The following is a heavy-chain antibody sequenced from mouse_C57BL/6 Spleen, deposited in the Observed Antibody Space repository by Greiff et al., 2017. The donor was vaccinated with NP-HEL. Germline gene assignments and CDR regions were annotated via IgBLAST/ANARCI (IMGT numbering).Heavy chain of an antibody. Sequence: VQLQESGPELVKPGASVKISCKASGYAFSSSWMNWVKQRPGKGLEWIGRIYPGDGDTNYNGKFKGKATLTADKSSSTAYMQLSSLTSEDSAVYFCGREGGEGNYAMDYWGQGTSVTVSS. CDR2: IYPGDGDT. CDR3: GREGGEGNYAMDY. V-gene: IGHV1-82*01. CDR1: GYAFSSSW. J-gene: IGHJ4*01.